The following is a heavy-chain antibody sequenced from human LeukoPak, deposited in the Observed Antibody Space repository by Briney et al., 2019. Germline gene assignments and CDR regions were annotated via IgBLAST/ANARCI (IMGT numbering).Heavy chain of an antibody. CDR3: ARDPEWELLEGNWFDP. Sequence: ASVKVSCKVSGYTLTELSMHWVRQAPGKGLEWMGGFDPEDGETIYAQKLQGRVTMTTDTSTSTAYMELRSLRSDDTAVYYCARDPEWELLEGNWFDPWGQGTLVTVSS. CDR2: FDPEDGET. CDR1: GYTLTELS. D-gene: IGHD1-26*01. J-gene: IGHJ5*02. V-gene: IGHV1-24*01.